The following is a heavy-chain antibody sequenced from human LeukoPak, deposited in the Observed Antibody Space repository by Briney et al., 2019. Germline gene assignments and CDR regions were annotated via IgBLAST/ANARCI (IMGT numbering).Heavy chain of an antibody. J-gene: IGHJ4*02. CDR1: GFTFSSNS. D-gene: IGHD6-19*01. CDR2: ISSSIRYI. CDR3: ARDPTPSYSSGWARWDYFDY. Sequence: GRSLTPACAAAGFTFSSNSMSWVRQPARGWLGWGSSISSSIRYIYYADSVQGRFTISRDNAKNSLYLQMNSLRAEATAVYYCARDPTPSYSSGWARWDYFDYWGQGTLVTVSS. V-gene: IGHV3-21*01.